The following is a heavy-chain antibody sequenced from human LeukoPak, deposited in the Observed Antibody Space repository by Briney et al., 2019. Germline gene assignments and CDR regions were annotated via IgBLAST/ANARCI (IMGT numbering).Heavy chain of an antibody. CDR2: INHSGST. CDR3: ARGLIGYCSGGSRRYYFDY. Sequence: SETLSLTCAVYGGSFSGYYWSWIRQPPGEGLERIGGINHSGSTNYNPSLKSRVTISVDTSKNQFSLKLSSVTAADTAVYYCARGLIGYCSGGSRRYYFDYWGQGTLVTVSS. V-gene: IGHV4-34*01. J-gene: IGHJ4*02. D-gene: IGHD2-15*01. CDR1: GGSFSGYY.